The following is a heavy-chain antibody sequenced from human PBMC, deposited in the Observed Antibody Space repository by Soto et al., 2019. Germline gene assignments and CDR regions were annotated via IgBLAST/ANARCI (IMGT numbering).Heavy chain of an antibody. J-gene: IGHJ6*03. V-gene: IGHV3-33*06. D-gene: IGHD2-2*01. CDR2: IWYDGSNK. Sequence: GGSLRLSCAASGFTFSSYGMHWVRQAPGKGLEWVAVIWYDGSNKYYADSVKGRFTISRDNSKNTLYLQMNSLRAEDTAVYYCAKGGYCSSTSCYGSYYYYMDVWGKGTTVTVSS. CDR1: GFTFSSYG. CDR3: AKGGYCSSTSCYGSYYYYMDV.